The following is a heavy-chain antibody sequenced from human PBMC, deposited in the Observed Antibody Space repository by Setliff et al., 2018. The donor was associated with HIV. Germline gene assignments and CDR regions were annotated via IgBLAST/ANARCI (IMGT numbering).Heavy chain of an antibody. V-gene: IGHV4-31*03. CDR1: GGSISGGDYY. CDR2: IYYTGST. D-gene: IGHD2-21*01. J-gene: IGHJ2*01. Sequence: NPSETLSLTCTVSGGSISGGDYYWSWIRQHPGKGLEWIGYIYYTGSTYYNPSLKSRVTISVDTSKNQFSLKLGSVTAADTAIYYCATKPRPIVVMPAATYWYFDLWGRGTLVTVSS. CDR3: ATKPRPIVVMPAATYWYFDL.